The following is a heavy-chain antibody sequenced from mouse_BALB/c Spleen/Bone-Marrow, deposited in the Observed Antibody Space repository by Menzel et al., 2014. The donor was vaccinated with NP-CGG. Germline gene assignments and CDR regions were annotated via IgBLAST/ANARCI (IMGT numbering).Heavy chain of an antibody. CDR2: ISGGGNS. D-gene: IGHD1-2*01. CDR1: GFSFSSYA. Sequence: EVKLVESGGGLVKPGGSLKLSCAASGFSFSSYAVSWVRPTPEKRLEWVASISGGGNSYHSDNMKGRFTISRDNARNILYLQMSSLRSEDTAMYYCARARGVTTATPYYFDYWGQGTALTVSS. CDR3: ARARGVTTATPYYFDY. J-gene: IGHJ2*01. V-gene: IGHV5-6-5*01.